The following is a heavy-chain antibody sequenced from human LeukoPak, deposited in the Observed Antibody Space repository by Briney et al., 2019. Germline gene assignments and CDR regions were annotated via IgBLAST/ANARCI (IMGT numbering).Heavy chain of an antibody. V-gene: IGHV3-23*01. CDR3: AKNLYCGGGSCYPSALGMDV. Sequence: TGGSLRLSCAASGFTFSSSAMSWVRQVPGKGLEWVSSISGSGNRTYYADSVKGRFTISRDNSKNTLFLQMNSLRAEDTAVYYCAKNLYCGGGSCYPSALGMDVWGQGTTVTVSS. CDR1: GFTFSSSA. J-gene: IGHJ6*02. CDR2: ISGSGNRT. D-gene: IGHD2-15*01.